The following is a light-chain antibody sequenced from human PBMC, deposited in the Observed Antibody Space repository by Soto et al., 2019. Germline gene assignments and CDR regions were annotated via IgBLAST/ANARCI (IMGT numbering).Light chain of an antibody. CDR3: QQYGTSPLT. CDR1: QSVRSNS. J-gene: IGKJ4*01. CDR2: GAS. Sequence: EIVLTQSPRTLSLSPGESATLSCTASQSVRSNSLAWYQKKPGQAPRLLMVGASGTATGTPPRFSGRWSGTDFTITISRLDPEYVAVYYCQQYGTSPLTFGGGTKVDI. V-gene: IGKV3-20*01.